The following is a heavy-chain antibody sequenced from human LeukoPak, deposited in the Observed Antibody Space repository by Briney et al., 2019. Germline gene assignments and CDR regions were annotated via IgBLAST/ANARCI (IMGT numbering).Heavy chain of an antibody. J-gene: IGHJ4*02. Sequence: PGGSLRLSCAASGFPFSSFGLNWVRQAPGKGLEWVSHISNSGATVYYADSVKGRFTISRDNSKNTLHLQMNSLRAEDTAIYYCAKQAYDSPRTDFDYWGQGTLVTVSS. D-gene: IGHD3-22*01. CDR2: ISNSGATV. CDR1: GFPFSSFG. CDR3: AKQAYDSPRTDFDY. V-gene: IGHV3-48*03.